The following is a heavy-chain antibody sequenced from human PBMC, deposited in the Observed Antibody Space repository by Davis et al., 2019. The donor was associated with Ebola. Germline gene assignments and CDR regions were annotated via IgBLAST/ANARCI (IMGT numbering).Heavy chain of an antibody. CDR1: GFSFSDYY. CDR2: ISISSGFI. Sequence: GESLKISCAASGFSFSDYYMSWIRQAPGKGLEWVSYISISSGFINYADSVKGRFTISRDNAKNSLYLQMNSLRAEDTAVYYCARGPRKMATTNFDYWGQGTLVTVSS. V-gene: IGHV3-11*06. D-gene: IGHD5-24*01. J-gene: IGHJ4*02. CDR3: ARGPRKMATTNFDY.